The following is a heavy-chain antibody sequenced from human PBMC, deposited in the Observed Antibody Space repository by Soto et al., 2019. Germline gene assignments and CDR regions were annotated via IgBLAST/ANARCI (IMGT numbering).Heavy chain of an antibody. CDR2: INAYNGNK. CDR1: GYTFTSYG. Sequence: QVQLVQSGAGVKKPGASVKVSCKASGYTFTSYGISWVRQAPGQGLEWMGWINAYNGNKKYAQKLQCRVTMTTDTSTRTAYMERRSLRSDDTAVYYCARDLGHQLFDYWGQGTLVTVSS. J-gene: IGHJ4*02. CDR3: ARDLGHQLFDY. D-gene: IGHD6-13*01. V-gene: IGHV1-18*01.